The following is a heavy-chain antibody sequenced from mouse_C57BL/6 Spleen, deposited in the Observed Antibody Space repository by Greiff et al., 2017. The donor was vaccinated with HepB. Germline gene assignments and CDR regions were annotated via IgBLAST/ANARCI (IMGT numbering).Heavy chain of an antibody. CDR3: ARDKDWDGYYAMDY. CDR1: GFTFSSYA. J-gene: IGHJ4*01. D-gene: IGHD4-1*01. Sequence: EVQRVESGGGLVKPGGSLKLSCAASGFTFSSYAMSWVRQTPEKRLEWVATISDGGSYTYYPDNVKGRFTISRDNAKNNLYLQMSHLKSEDTAMYYCARDKDWDGYYAMDYWGQGTSVTVSS. CDR2: ISDGGSYT. V-gene: IGHV5-4*01.